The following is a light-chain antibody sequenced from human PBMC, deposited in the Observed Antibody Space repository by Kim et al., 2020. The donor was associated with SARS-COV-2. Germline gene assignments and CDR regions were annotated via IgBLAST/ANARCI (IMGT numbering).Light chain of an antibody. V-gene: IGLV3-19*01. CDR3: NSRDNSGYLGV. CDR2: GRN. CDR1: TNRNHF. J-gene: IGLJ3*02. Sequence: AVAQTVTVTCQGYTNRNHFESWYQQRPGQAPVLVMYGRNIRSSGIPDRFSGSRSGNTASLTITGAQAEDVADYYCNSRDNSGYLGVFGGGTQLTVL.